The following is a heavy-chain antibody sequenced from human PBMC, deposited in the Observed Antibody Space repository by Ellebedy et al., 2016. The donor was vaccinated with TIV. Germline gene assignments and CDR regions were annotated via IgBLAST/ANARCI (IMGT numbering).Heavy chain of an antibody. CDR2: INPNSGGT. Sequence: AASVKVSCKASGYTFTGYYMHWVRQAPGQGLEWMGWINPNSGGTNYAQKFQGRVTMTRDTSISTAYMEVSRLRSDDTAVYYCARASYYGSGVSYYGMDVWGQGTTVTVSS. D-gene: IGHD3-10*01. J-gene: IGHJ6*02. V-gene: IGHV1-2*02. CDR1: GYTFTGYY. CDR3: ARASYYGSGVSYYGMDV.